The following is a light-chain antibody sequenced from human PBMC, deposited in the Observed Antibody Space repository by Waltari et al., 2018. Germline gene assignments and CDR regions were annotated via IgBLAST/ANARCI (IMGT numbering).Light chain of an antibody. CDR1: QAISRS. Sequence: AIRLTQSPSSLSASVGDRVTMTCRASQAISRSVAWFQQKPGKVPKLLIFEASDLEDGVPSRFSGSGGGTRFTLTISSLQPEDFATYYCQHFYSYPSGFGQGTRLEIK. CDR2: EAS. V-gene: IGKV1-13*02. J-gene: IGKJ5*01. CDR3: QHFYSYPSG.